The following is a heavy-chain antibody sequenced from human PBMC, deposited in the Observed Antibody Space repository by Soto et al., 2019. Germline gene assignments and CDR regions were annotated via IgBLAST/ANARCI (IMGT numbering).Heavy chain of an antibody. CDR3: ARAPDILTGYLDLYYFDY. V-gene: IGHV1-69*13. D-gene: IGHD3-9*01. J-gene: IGHJ4*02. CDR1: GGTFSSYA. CDR2: IIPIFGTA. Sequence: SVKVSCKASGGTFSSYAISWVRQAPGQGLEWMGGIIPIFGTANYAQKFQGRVTITADESTSTAYMELSSLRSEDTAVYYCARAPDILTGYLDLYYFDYWGQGTLVTVSS.